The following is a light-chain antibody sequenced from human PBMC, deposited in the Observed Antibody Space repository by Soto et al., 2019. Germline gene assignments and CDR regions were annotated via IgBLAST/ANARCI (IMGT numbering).Light chain of an antibody. J-gene: IGLJ2*01. CDR2: EGS. CDR1: SL. V-gene: IGLV2-23*01. Sequence: QSALTQPASVSGSPGQSITISCTGTSLVSWYQQHPGKAPQLMIYEGSKRPSGVSNRFSGSKSGNTASLTISGLQAEDEADYYCCSYTGSSTVVFGGGTKLTVL. CDR3: CSYTGSSTVV.